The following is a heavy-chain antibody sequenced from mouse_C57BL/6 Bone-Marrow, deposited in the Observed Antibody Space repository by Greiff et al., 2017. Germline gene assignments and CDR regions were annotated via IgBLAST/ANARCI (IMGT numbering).Heavy chain of an antibody. CDR1: GFSLPSHG. D-gene: IGHD2-5*01. V-gene: IGHV2-5*01. J-gene: IGHJ4*01. CDR3: SKRAYYSNPDYAMDY. CDR2: IWRGGST. Sequence: QVQLQQSGPGLVQPSQSLSITCTVPGFSLPSHGVHWVRQSPGKGLEWLGVIWRGGSTDYTADFMSRLIITKYNCKSQFFVKMNSLQADDTAICFCSKRAYYSNPDYAMDYWGQGASVTGSS.